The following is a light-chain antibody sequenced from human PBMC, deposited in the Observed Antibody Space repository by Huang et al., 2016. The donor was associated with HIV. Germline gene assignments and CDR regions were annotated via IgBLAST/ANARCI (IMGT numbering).Light chain of an antibody. CDR3: HQYGTSPYT. Sequence: EVLLTHSPGTLSSSPGERVTVSCRASQSLSNSFIAWYQQRPGQAPRLLIYASSTRACGIPDRFSGSESGTDFTLTINRLEPSDFAVYYCHQYGTSPYTFGQGTNLDVK. CDR1: QSLSNSF. J-gene: IGKJ2*01. V-gene: IGKV3-20*01. CDR2: ASS.